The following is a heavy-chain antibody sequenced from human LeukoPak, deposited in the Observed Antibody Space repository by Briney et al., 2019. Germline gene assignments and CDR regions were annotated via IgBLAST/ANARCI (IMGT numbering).Heavy chain of an antibody. CDR3: ARDSEASCDY. D-gene: IGHD6-6*01. J-gene: IGHJ4*02. CDR1: GFIFSTYS. Sequence: GGSLRLSCAASGFIFSTYSTNWVRQAPGKGLEWVSSISRESKYILYADSVKGRFSVSRDNAKNSMFLQMTSLRAEDSAVYYCARDSEASCDYWGQGTLVTVSS. V-gene: IGHV3-21*01. CDR2: ISRESKYI.